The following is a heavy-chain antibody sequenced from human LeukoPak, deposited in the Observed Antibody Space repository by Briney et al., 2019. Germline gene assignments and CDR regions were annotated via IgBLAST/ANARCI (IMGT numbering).Heavy chain of an antibody. D-gene: IGHD6-19*01. V-gene: IGHV1-46*01. J-gene: IGHJ4*02. CDR3: ARVDGQWLAPFDY. Sequence: ASVKVSCKASGYTFTSYYMHWVRQAPGQGLEGMGIINPSGGSTSYAQKFQGRVTMTRDTSTSTVYMELSSLRFEDAAVYYRARVDGQWLAPFDYWGQGTLVTVSS. CDR2: INPSGGST. CDR1: GYTFTSYY.